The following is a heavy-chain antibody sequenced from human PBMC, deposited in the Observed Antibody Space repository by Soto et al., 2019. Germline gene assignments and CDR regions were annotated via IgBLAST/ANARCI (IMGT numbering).Heavy chain of an antibody. D-gene: IGHD3-3*01. CDR2: ISDDGSDK. CDR3: AKTLRFLDLALDNYYGMDV. V-gene: IGHV3-30*18. Sequence: QVQLVESGGGVVQPGRSLRLSCVASGFTFNRYGIHWVRQAPGKGLEWVALISDDGSDKDYADSVGGRFTISRDNSKNTLYLQMNSLRPEDTAVYYCAKTLRFLDLALDNYYGMDVWGQGTTVTVS. J-gene: IGHJ6*02. CDR1: GFTFNRYG.